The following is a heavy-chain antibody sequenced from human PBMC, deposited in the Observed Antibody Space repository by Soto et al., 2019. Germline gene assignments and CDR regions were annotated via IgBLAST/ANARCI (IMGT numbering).Heavy chain of an antibody. CDR3: ARVKYSSYPAYYYYGMDV. J-gene: IGHJ6*02. CDR2: IYYSGST. CDR1: GGSISSYY. D-gene: IGHD6-6*01. V-gene: IGHV4-59*01. Sequence: QVQLQESGPGLVKPSETLSLTCTVSGGSISSYYWSWIRQPPGKGLEWIGYIYYSGSTNYNPSLKSRVTISVDTSKNLFSLKLSSVTAADTAVYYCARVKYSSYPAYYYYGMDVWGQGTTVTVSS.